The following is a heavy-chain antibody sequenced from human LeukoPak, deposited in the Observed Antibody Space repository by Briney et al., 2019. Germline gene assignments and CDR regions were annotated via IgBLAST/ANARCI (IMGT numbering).Heavy chain of an antibody. CDR3: ARGWELLPHGFQH. CDR1: GGTFSSYA. Sequence: ASVKVSCKASGGTFSSYAISWVRQAPGQGLEWMGGIIPTFGTANYAQKFQGRVTITADESTSTAYMELSSLRSEDTAVYYCARGWELLPHGFQHWGQGTLVTVSS. J-gene: IGHJ1*01. V-gene: IGHV1-69*13. D-gene: IGHD1-26*01. CDR2: IIPTFGTA.